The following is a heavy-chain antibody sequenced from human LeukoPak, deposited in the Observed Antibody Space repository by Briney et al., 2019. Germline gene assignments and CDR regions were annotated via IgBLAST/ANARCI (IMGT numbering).Heavy chain of an antibody. CDR3: AREALVPPHLDY. CDR2: IYYSGST. J-gene: IGHJ4*02. Sequence: SETLSLTCTVSGGSISSHFWSWIRQPPGKGLEWIGYIYYSGSTNYNPSLESRVTISVDTSKNQFSLKVSSVTAADTAVYYCAREALVPPHLDYWGQGTLVTVSS. V-gene: IGHV4-59*11. CDR1: GGSISSHF.